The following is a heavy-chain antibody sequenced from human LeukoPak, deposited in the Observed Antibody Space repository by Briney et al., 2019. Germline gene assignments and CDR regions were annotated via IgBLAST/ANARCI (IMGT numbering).Heavy chain of an antibody. J-gene: IGHJ4*02. CDR2: ISSSDTKM. Sequence: GGSLRLSCAASGFTFSSYEMNWVRQAPGKGLEWVSYISSSDTKMSYADSVKGRFTVSRDNAKNSLYLQMNRLRAEDTALYYCATGNAGLTEKYWGQGTLVTVSS. D-gene: IGHD3/OR15-3a*01. CDR3: ATGNAGLTEKY. CDR1: GFTFSSYE. V-gene: IGHV3-48*03.